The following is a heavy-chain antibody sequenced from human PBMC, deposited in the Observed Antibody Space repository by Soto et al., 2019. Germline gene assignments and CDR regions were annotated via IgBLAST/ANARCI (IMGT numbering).Heavy chain of an antibody. CDR2: ISSSSSYI. V-gene: IGHV3-21*01. D-gene: IGHD2-2*01. Sequence: GGSLRLSCAASGFTFSSYAMKWVRQAPGKGLEWVSSISSSSSYIYYADSVKGRFTISRDNAKNSLYLQMNSLRAEDTAVYYCARDPIVVVPAATNYHYYYYMDVWGKGTTVTVSS. CDR3: ARDPIVVVPAATNYHYYYYMDV. CDR1: GFTFSSYA. J-gene: IGHJ6*03.